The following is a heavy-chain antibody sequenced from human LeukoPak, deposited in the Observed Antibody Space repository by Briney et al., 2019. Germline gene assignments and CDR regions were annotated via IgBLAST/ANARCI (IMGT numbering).Heavy chain of an antibody. Sequence: PGGSLRLSCASSIFTFSSTSMNWVRQAPGKGLEWVSYISSSSSTIYYADSVKGRFTISRDNAKNSLYLQMNSLRAEDTAVYYCARTKEMASISYFDSWGQGTLVTVSS. J-gene: IGHJ4*02. V-gene: IGHV3-48*04. D-gene: IGHD5-24*01. CDR3: ARTKEMASISYFDS. CDR1: IFTFSSTS. CDR2: ISSSSSTI.